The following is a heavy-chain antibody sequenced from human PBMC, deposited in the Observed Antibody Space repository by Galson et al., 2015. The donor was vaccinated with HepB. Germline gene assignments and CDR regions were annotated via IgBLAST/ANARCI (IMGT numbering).Heavy chain of an antibody. CDR1: GGYISSSSYF. CDR3: ARDGGGLVGISFDY. Sequence: SETLSLTCTVSGGYISSSSYFWGWIRQPPGKGLERIGSNYYSGSTYYNPSLKSRVTISVDTSKNQFSLRLTSVTAADTAVYYCARDGGGLVGISFDYWGQGTLVTVSS. J-gene: IGHJ4*02. V-gene: IGHV4-39*02. D-gene: IGHD1-26*01. CDR2: NYYSGST.